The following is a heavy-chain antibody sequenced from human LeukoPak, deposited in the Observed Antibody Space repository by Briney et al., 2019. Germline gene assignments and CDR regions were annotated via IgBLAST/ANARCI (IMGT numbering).Heavy chain of an antibody. V-gene: IGHV4-59*01. CDR2: IYYSGST. Sequence: SETLSLTCTVSGGSISSYYWSWIRQPPRKGLEWIGYIYYSGSTNYNPSLKSRVTISVDTSKNQFSLKLSSVTAADTAVYYCARNPGGGEEFDYWGQGTLVTVSS. J-gene: IGHJ4*02. CDR1: GGSISSYY. D-gene: IGHD3-10*01. CDR3: ARNPGGGEEFDY.